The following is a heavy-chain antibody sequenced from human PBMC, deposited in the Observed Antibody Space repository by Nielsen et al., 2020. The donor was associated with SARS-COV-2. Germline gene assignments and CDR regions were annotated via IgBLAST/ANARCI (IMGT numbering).Heavy chain of an antibody. CDR3: ARAEGIVASTWKGLDV. CDR1: GYTFINHD. CDR2: MSPNSGNT. V-gene: IGHV1-8*01. D-gene: IGHD1-26*01. J-gene: IGHJ6*02. Sequence: ASVKVSCKASGYTFINHDINWVRQAAGQGLEWMGWMSPNSGNTGYAQKFQGRVTMTRDTSTSTVYLELSSLRSEDTAVYYCARAEGIVASTWKGLDVWGQGTTVIVSS.